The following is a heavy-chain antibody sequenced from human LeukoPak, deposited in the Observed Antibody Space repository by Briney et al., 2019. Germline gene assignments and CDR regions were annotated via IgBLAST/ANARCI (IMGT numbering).Heavy chain of an antibody. CDR3: AKDLFGIAAAGNFDY. CDR1: GFTFSSYA. CDR2: ISGSGGST. J-gene: IGHJ4*02. D-gene: IGHD6-13*01. V-gene: IGHV3-23*01. Sequence: HPGGSLRLSCAASGFTFSSYAMSWVRQAPGKGLEWVSAISGSGGSTYYADSVKGRFTISRDNSKNTLYQQMNSLRAEDTAVYYCAKDLFGIAAAGNFDYWGQGTLVTVSS.